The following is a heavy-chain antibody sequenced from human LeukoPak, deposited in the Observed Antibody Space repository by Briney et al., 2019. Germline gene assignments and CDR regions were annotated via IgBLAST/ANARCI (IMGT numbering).Heavy chain of an antibody. CDR3: ARALQRNYGELIDY. V-gene: IGHV4-34*01. D-gene: IGHD4-17*01. CDR1: GGSFSGYY. J-gene: IGHJ4*02. Sequence: PSETLSLTCAVYGGSFSGYYWSWIRQPPGKGLEWIGEINHSGSTNYNPSLKSRVTISVDTSKNQFSLKLSSVTAADTAVYYCARALQRNYGELIDYWGQGTLVTVSS. CDR2: INHSGST.